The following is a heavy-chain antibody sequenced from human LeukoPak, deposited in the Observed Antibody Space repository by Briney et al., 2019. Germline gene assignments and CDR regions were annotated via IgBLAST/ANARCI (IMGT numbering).Heavy chain of an antibody. CDR2: TYYRSKWYH. J-gene: IGHJ4*02. V-gene: IGHV6-1*01. D-gene: IGHD1-26*01. Sequence: SQTLSVTCAISGDSVSSKSAAWNWIRQSPSRGLEWLGRTYYRSKWYHEYAVSVKSRITINPDTSKNQFSLQLNSVTPEDTAVYFCARDPVGESTIFDYWGQGTLVTVSS. CDR3: ARDPVGESTIFDY. CDR1: GDSVSSKSAA.